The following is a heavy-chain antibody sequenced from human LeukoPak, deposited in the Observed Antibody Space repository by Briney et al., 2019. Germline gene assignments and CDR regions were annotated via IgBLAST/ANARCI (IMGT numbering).Heavy chain of an antibody. V-gene: IGHV3-7*04. Sequence: GGSLRLSCAASGFRFSTYEMSWVRQAPGKGLEWVANIKQDGSEKNHLDSVKGRFTISRDNAKNSLYLQMNSLRAEDTAVYYCARGLLAAAGIDYWGQGALVTVSS. D-gene: IGHD6-13*01. J-gene: IGHJ4*02. CDR2: IKQDGSEK. CDR3: ARGLLAAAGIDY. CDR1: GFRFSTYE.